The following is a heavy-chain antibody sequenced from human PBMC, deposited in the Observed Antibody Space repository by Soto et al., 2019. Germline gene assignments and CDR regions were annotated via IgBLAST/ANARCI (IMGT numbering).Heavy chain of an antibody. Sequence: QAQLVQSGAEVKKPGASVKVSCKAPGYSFTTYGISWVQQAPGQGLEWMGWITPYDGNTKYAQKFQGRVTMTTDTSTSTAYMELRSLRSDDTAVYYCARDPGGATGFDPWGQGTVVTVS. CDR3: ARDPGGATGFDP. CDR2: ITPYDGNT. CDR1: GYSFTTYG. J-gene: IGHJ5*02. D-gene: IGHD1-1*01. V-gene: IGHV1-18*01.